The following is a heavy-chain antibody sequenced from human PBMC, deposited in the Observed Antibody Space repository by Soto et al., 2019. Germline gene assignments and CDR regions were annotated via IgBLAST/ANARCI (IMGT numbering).Heavy chain of an antibody. V-gene: IGHV4-4*07. CDR1: VASVSSFY. Sequence: PSWTLSLTFTVSVASVSSFYGRAIRRSAGKGLEWIGRIYATGTTDYNPSLKSRVMMSVDTSKKQFSLKLRSVTAADTAVYYCVRDGTKTLREWLDPRGQGISVSVSS. CDR2: IYATGTT. D-gene: IGHD1-1*01. CDR3: VRDGTKTLREWLDP. J-gene: IGHJ5*02.